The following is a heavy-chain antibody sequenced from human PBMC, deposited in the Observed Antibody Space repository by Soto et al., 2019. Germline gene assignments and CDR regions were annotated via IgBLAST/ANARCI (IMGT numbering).Heavy chain of an antibody. CDR1: GVSISSSSHY. J-gene: IGHJ4*02. CDR3: ERNALQTEFDL. D-gene: IGHD1-1*01. CDR2: GYQSGNT. V-gene: IGHV4-39*01. Sequence: PSETLSLTCSVSGVSISSSSHYWAWIRQAPGQGLEWIGSGYQSGNTYYNPSLRNRVAVSVDTSTNQISLRVKSVTASDTGVYFCERNALQTEFDLWGQGTQVTVSS.